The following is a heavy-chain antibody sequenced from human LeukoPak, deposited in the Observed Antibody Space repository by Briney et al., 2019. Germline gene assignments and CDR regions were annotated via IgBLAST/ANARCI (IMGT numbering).Heavy chain of an antibody. CDR2: TNTNTGNP. V-gene: IGHV7-4-1*02. CDR3: ARVGWELQKFDS. J-gene: IGHJ4*02. CDR1: GGIFSSYT. D-gene: IGHD1-26*01. Sequence: ASVKVSCKASGGIFSSYTFSWVRQAPGQGLEWMGWTNTNTGNPKYAQDFSGRFVFSLDTSVSTAYLQISSLKTEDSAVYYCARVGWELQKFDSWGQGTLVTVSS.